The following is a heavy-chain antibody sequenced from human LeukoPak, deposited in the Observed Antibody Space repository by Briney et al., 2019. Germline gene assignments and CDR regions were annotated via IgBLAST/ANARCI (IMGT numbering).Heavy chain of an antibody. CDR3: ARQRVVVAAKNYYYYGMDV. J-gene: IGHJ6*02. CDR2: IIPILGIA. D-gene: IGHD2-15*01. V-gene: IGHV1-69*04. CDR1: GGTFSSYA. Sequence: SVKVSCKASGGTFSSYAISWVRQAPGQGLEWMGRIIPILGIANYAQKFQGRVTITADKSTSTAYMELSSLRSEDTAVYYCARQRVVVAAKNYYYYGMDVWGQGTTVTVSS.